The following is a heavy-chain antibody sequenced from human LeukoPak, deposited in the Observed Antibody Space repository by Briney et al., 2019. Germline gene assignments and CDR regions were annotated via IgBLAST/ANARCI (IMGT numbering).Heavy chain of an antibody. D-gene: IGHD6-6*01. CDR3: ARRSVAARPLYYYYMDV. Sequence: ASVTVSFKASGYTFTGYYMHWVRQAPGQGLEWMGWINPNSGGTNYAQKFQGRVTMTRDTSISTAYMELSRLRSDDTAVYYCARRSVAARPLYYYYMDVWGKGTTVTVSS. J-gene: IGHJ6*03. CDR2: INPNSGGT. V-gene: IGHV1-2*02. CDR1: GYTFTGYY.